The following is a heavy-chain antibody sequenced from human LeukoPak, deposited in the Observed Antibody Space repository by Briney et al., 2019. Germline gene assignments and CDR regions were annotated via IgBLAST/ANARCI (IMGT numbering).Heavy chain of an antibody. D-gene: IGHD4-23*01. V-gene: IGHV4-39*07. CDR1: GVSITSNSHY. Sequence: PSETLSLTCTVSGVSITSNSHYWGWIRQPPGKGLEWIATLSYSGKTHYSPSLKGRGTISADTSKNHFSLNLTSVTAADTAVYFCAREMPTVVPFDNWGQGTLVTVSS. J-gene: IGHJ4*02. CDR3: AREMPTVVPFDN. CDR2: LSYSGKT.